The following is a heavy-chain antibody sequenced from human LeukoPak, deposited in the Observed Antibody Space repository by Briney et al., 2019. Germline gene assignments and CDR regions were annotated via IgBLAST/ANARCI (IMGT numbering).Heavy chain of an antibody. D-gene: IGHD3-10*01. V-gene: IGHV4-30-4*01. CDR3: ARDVWGSGSFDY. J-gene: IGHJ4*02. Sequence: SETLSLTCTVSGGSISSGDYYWSWIRQLPGKGLEWIGYIYYSGSTYYNPSLKGRVTISVDTSKNQFSLKLSSVTAADTAVYYCARDVWGSGSFDYWGQGTLVTVSS. CDR1: GGSISSGDYY. CDR2: IYYSGST.